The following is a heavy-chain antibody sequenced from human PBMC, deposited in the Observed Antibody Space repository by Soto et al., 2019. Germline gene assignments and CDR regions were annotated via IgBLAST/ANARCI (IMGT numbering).Heavy chain of an antibody. J-gene: IGHJ6*02. D-gene: IGHD2-2*01. Sequence: PGESLKISCKGSGYSFTSYWIDWVRQIPGKGLEWMGIIYPGDSDTRYSPSFQGQVTISADKSISTAYLQWSSLKASDTAMYYCARQNRYCSSTSCYRDYYYYGMDVWGQGTTVTVSS. CDR3: ARQNRYCSSTSCYRDYYYYGMDV. V-gene: IGHV5-51*01. CDR1: GYSFTSYW. CDR2: IYPGDSDT.